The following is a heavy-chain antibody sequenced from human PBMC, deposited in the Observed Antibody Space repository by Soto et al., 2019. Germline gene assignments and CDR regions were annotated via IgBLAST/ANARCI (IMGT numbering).Heavy chain of an antibody. CDR3: AKPLRGYSYGVAFDI. CDR1: GFTFSSYG. D-gene: IGHD5-18*01. V-gene: IGHV3-30*18. J-gene: IGHJ3*02. Sequence: VQLVESGGGVVQPGRSLRLSCAASGFTFSSYGMHWVRQAPGKGLEWVAVISYDGSNKYYADSVKGRFTISRDNSKNTLYLQMNSLRAEDTAVYYCAKPLRGYSYGVAFDIWGQGTMVTVSS. CDR2: ISYDGSNK.